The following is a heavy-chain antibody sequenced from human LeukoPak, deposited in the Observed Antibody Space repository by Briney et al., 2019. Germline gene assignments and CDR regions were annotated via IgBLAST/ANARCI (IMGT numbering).Heavy chain of an antibody. CDR2: IYHSGST. V-gene: IGHV4-30-2*01. CDR1: GGSFSGYY. D-gene: IGHD6-13*01. CDR3: ARHPYSSPYFDY. J-gene: IGHJ4*02. Sequence: SETLSLTCAVYGGSFSGYYWSWIRQPPGKGLEWIGYIYHSGSTYYNPSLKSRVTISVDRSKNQFSLKLSSVTAADTAVYYCARHPYSSPYFDYWGQGTLVTVSS.